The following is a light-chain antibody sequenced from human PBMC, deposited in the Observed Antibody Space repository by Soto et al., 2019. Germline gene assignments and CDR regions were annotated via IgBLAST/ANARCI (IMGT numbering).Light chain of an antibody. J-gene: IGKJ1*01. CDR3: QHYNNWPPET. Sequence: EVVMTQSPDTLSVSPGERATLSCRASQSVSSNLAWYQQKLGQAPRLLIYSASTRATGISARFSGSGSGTEFTLTISSLQSEDFAIYYCQHYNNWPPETFGQGTKVDIK. V-gene: IGKV3-15*01. CDR2: SAS. CDR1: QSVSSN.